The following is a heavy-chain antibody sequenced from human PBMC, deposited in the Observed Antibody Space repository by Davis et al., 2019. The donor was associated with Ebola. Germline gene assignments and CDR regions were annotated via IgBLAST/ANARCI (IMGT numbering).Heavy chain of an antibody. J-gene: IGHJ4*02. CDR2: ISSTGGTT. V-gene: IGHV3-23*01. CDR1: GFTFSSHA. D-gene: IGHD6-6*01. CDR3: AKDSIAARGIPDY. Sequence: GGSLRLSCAASGFTFSSHAMSWVRQAPGKGLEWVSAISSTGGTTHYADSVKGRFTISRDNSKNTLYLQMNSLRAEDTAVYYCAKDSIAARGIPDYWGQGTLVTVSS.